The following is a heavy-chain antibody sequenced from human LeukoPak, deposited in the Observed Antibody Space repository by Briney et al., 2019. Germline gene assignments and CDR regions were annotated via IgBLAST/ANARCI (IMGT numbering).Heavy chain of an antibody. CDR1: GFTFSSYA. CDR2: ISYDGSNK. V-gene: IGHV3-30-3*01. J-gene: IGHJ4*02. CDR3: AREFLKGPVAGTRPNY. Sequence: GGSLRLSFAASGFTFSSYAMHWVRQAPGKGLEWVAVISYDGSNKYYADSVKGRFTISRDNSKNTLYLQMYSLRAEDTAVYYCAREFLKGPVAGTRPNYWGQGTLVTVSS. D-gene: IGHD6-19*01.